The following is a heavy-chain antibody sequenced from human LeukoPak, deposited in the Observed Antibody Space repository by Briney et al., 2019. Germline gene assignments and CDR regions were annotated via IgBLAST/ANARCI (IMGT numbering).Heavy chain of an antibody. Sequence: ASVTVSCKASGYTFTGYYMHWVRQAPGQGLEWMGWINPTSGGTNYAQKFQGRVTMTRDTSISTAYMELSSLRSDDAAFYYCATALSLADFDYWGQGTLVTVSS. J-gene: IGHJ4*02. D-gene: IGHD3-16*01. CDR1: GYTFTGYY. CDR3: ATALSLADFDY. V-gene: IGHV1-2*02. CDR2: INPTSGGT.